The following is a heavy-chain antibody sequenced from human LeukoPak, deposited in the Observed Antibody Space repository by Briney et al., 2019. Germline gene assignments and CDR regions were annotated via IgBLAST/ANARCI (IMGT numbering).Heavy chain of an antibody. D-gene: IGHD3-3*01. V-gene: IGHV4-4*07. J-gene: IGHJ6*02. CDR1: GGSISSYY. Sequence: SETLSLTCTVSGGSISSYYWSWIRQPAGKGLEWIGRIYTSGSTNYNPSLKSRVTMSVDTSKNQFSLKLSSVTAADTAVYYCARDHFGVVPLLTYYYYGMDVWGQGTTVTVS. CDR2: IYTSGST. CDR3: ARDHFGVVPLLTYYYYGMDV.